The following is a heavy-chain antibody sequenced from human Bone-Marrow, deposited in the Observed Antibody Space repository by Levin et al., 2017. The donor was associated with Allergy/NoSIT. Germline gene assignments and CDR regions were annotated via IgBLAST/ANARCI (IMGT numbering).Heavy chain of an antibody. CDR1: GGSISTDNYF. CDR3: ARIQIPYHGPPPYYDSWHDYIAAFDV. CDR2: VYYSGSA. J-gene: IGHJ3*01. V-gene: IGHV4-30-4*01. Sequence: ASETLSLTCTVSGGSISTDNYFWTWIRQPPGKGLEWIGYVYYSGSAYYNPSLRSRATISVDTSQNHFSLQLTSVTAADRAMYYCARIQIPYHGPPPYYDSWHDYIAAFDVWGQGTMVVVSS. D-gene: IGHD3-16*01.